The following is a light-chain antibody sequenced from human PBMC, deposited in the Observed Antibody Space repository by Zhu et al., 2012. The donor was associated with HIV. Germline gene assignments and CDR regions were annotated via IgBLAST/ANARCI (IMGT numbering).Light chain of an antibody. J-gene: IGKJ4*01. CDR2: GAS. Sequence: EIVLTQSPGTLSLSPGERATLSCRASQSVSSSSLAWYQQKPGQAPRLLIYGASSRATGIPDRFSGSGSGTDFTLTISRLEPEDFAVYYCQQYGSSPLTFGGGTKAQIK. CDR1: QSVSSSS. CDR3: QQYGSSPLT. V-gene: IGKV3-20*01.